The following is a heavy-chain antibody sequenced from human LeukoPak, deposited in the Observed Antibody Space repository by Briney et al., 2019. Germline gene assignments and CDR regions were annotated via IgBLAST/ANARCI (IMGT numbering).Heavy chain of an antibody. CDR1: GFTFSSYA. J-gene: IGHJ4*02. CDR2: ISGSGDNT. CDR3: AKRLWLQGGYYFDY. V-gene: IGHV3-23*01. Sequence: PGGSLRLSCAASGFTFSSYAMSWVRQAPGKGLEWVSAISGSGDNTYYADSVKGRFTISRDSSTNTLYLQMSSLRAEDTAVYYCAKRLWLQGGYYFDYWGQGSLVTVSS. D-gene: IGHD5-18*01.